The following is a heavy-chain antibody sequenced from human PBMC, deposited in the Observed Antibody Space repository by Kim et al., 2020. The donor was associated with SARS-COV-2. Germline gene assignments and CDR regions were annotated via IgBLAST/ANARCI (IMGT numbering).Heavy chain of an antibody. Sequence: ASVKVSCKASGYTFTSYYMHWVRQAPGQGLEWMGIINPSGGSTSYAQKFQGRVTMTRDTSTSTVYMELSSLRSEDTAVYYCAREGYGDYNDYYYYGMDVWGQGTTVTVSS. CDR1: GYTFTSYY. CDR2: INPSGGST. CDR3: AREGYGDYNDYYYYGMDV. D-gene: IGHD4-17*01. J-gene: IGHJ6*02. V-gene: IGHV1-46*01.